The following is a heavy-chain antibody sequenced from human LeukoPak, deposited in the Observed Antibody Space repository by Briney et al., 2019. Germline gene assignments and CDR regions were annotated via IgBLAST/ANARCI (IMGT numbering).Heavy chain of an antibody. CDR2: TSGSGRSI. CDR3: AREGGSGWYGDYFDY. CDR1: GFTFSSYA. D-gene: IGHD6-19*01. Sequence: GGSLRLSCAASGFTFSSYAMSWVRQAPGKGLEWVSGTSGSGRSIHYADSVKGRFTISRDNSKNTLYLQMNSLRAEDTAVYYCAREGGSGWYGDYFDYWGQGTLVTVSS. V-gene: IGHV3-23*01. J-gene: IGHJ4*02.